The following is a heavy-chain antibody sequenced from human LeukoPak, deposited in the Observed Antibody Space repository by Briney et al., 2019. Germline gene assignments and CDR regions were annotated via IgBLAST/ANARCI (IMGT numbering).Heavy chain of an antibody. V-gene: IGHV3-23*01. D-gene: IGHD6-13*01. CDR1: GFTFSSEA. CDR2: ISPAGGST. CDR3: TKVRSGSSNWALRVFDY. J-gene: IGHJ4*02. Sequence: GGSLRLSCTVSGFTFSSEAMGWVRQLPGGGLEWVSTISPAGGSTYYAESMKGRFTISRDNSKSTLYLQMNNLGVEDTAVYYCTKVRSGSSNWALRVFDYWGQGALVTVSS.